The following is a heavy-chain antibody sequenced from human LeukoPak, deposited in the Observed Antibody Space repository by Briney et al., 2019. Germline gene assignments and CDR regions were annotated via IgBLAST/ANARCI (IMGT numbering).Heavy chain of an antibody. V-gene: IGHV4-59*01. CDR2: IYYSGST. CDR1: GGTISSYY. J-gene: IGHJ6*03. D-gene: IGHD3-10*01. CDR3: ARGGYYYGSGSYYMGYYYYYMDV. Sequence: SETLSLTCTVSGGTISSYYWSWVRQPPGKGLEWIGYIYYSGSTNYNPSLKRRVNISVDTSKDQFSLKLTSVTAADTAVYYCARGGYYYGSGSYYMGYYYYYMDVWGKGTTVTISS.